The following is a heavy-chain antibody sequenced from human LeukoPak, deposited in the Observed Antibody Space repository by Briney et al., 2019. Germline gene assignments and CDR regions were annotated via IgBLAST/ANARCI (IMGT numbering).Heavy chain of an antibody. V-gene: IGHV4-39*01. J-gene: IGHJ4*02. CDR3: ARLAYCGGDCSDY. CDR1: GGSISSSSYY. Sequence: SETLSLTCTVSGGSISSSSYYWGWIRQPPGKGLEWIGSIYYSGSTYYNPSLKSRVTISVDTSKNQFSLKLSSVTAADTAVYHCARLAYCGGDCSDYWGQGTLVTVSS. D-gene: IGHD2-21*01. CDR2: IYYSGST.